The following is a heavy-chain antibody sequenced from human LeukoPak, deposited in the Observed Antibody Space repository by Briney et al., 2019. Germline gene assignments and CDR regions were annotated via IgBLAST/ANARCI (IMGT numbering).Heavy chain of an antibody. D-gene: IGHD3-10*02. CDR1: GFSFSSNG. Sequence: PGGSLRLSCAASGFSFSSNGMSWVRQAPGKGLEWVLTISGSSGSTYYADSVKGRFTISRDNAKNSLYLQMNSLRAEDTAVYYCAELGITMIGGVWGKGTTVTISS. V-gene: IGHV3-23*01. CDR3: AELGITMIGGV. J-gene: IGHJ6*04. CDR2: ISGSSGST.